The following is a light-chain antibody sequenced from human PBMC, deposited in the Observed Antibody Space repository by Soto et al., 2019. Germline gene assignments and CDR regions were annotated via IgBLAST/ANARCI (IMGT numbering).Light chain of an antibody. CDR3: AAWDHSLSGWM. J-gene: IGLJ3*02. CDR2: RNN. Sequence: QAVVTQPPSASATPGQRVTISCSGSSSNIGSDFVFWYQQLPGTAPKLLIYRNNQRPSGVPDRFSGSKSGTSASLAISGLRSEDEADYYCAAWDHSLSGWMIGGGTKLIVL. V-gene: IGLV1-47*01. CDR1: SSNIGSDF.